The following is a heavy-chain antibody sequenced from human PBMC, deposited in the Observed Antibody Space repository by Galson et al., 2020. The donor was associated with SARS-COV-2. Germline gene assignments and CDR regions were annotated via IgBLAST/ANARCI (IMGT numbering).Heavy chain of an antibody. CDR1: GFTFSNYW. V-gene: IGHV3-74*01. CDR3: ARGGTCSGGSCYSDYYYMDV. J-gene: IGHJ6*03. CDR2: INGDGYST. Sequence: GGSLRLSCAASGFTFSNYWMHWVRQVPGKGLMWVSRINGDGYSTGYADSVKGRFTISRDNAKNTLYLQMNSLRAEDAAVYYCARGGTCSGGSCYSDYYYMDVWGKGTTVTISS. D-gene: IGHD2-15*01.